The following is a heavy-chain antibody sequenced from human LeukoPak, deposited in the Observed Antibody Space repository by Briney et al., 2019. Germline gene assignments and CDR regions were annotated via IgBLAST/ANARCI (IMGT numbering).Heavy chain of an antibody. CDR2: ISSSGSTI. Sequence: GGSLRLSCAASGFTFSDYYMSWIRQAPGKGLELVSYISSSGSTIYYADSVKGRFTISRDNAKNSLYLQMNSLRAEDTAVYHCAREYWPYDFDYWGQGTLVTVSS. CDR3: AREYWPYDFDY. V-gene: IGHV3-11*04. CDR1: GFTFSDYY. J-gene: IGHJ4*02. D-gene: IGHD2-8*02.